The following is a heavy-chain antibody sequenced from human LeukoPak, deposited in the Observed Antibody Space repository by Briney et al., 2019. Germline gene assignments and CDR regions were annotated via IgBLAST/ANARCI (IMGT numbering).Heavy chain of an antibody. V-gene: IGHV3-48*01. Sequence: GGSLRLSCVASGFTFSSYSMTWVRQAPGKGLEWVSYISSSSSTIYYADSVKGRFTISRDNAKNSLYLQMNSLRAEDTAVYYCARERLGYFDWLSAFDYWGQGTLVTVSS. CDR3: ARERLGYFDWLSAFDY. J-gene: IGHJ4*02. D-gene: IGHD3-9*01. CDR1: GFTFSSYS. CDR2: ISSSSSTI.